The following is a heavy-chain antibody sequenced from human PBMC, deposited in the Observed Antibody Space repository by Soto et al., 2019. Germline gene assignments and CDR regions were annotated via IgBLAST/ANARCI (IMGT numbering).Heavy chain of an antibody. Sequence: GWSLRLSCVASVFTFSDYGMHWVRQAPGEGLQWVAVIWFDGSNEHYADSVKGRFTISRDNSKNTLYLQMYSLRAGDTAVYYCARGSLYCSSTSCSYGMDVWGQGTTVTVSS. V-gene: IGHV3-33*01. CDR1: VFTFSDYG. CDR2: IWFDGSNE. CDR3: ARGSLYCSSTSCSYGMDV. J-gene: IGHJ6*02. D-gene: IGHD2-15*01.